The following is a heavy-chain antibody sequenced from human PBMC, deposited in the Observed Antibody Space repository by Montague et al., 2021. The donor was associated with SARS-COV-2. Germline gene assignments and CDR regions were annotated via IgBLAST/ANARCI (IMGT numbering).Heavy chain of an antibody. V-gene: IGHV4-34*01. CDR3: ARLGVGIVPSPILGLGPYYSCYYMDV. CDR2: ISQGGNT. J-gene: IGHJ6*03. CDR1: GGSFSPYY. D-gene: IGHD2-2*02. Sequence: SETLSLTCAVSGGSFSPYYWSWIRQPPGKGLEWIGEISQGGNTKYNPSLQSRVSISLDTSRNQFSLKVSSVTAADTAIYYCARLGVGIVPSPILGLGPYYSCYYMDVWGKGTTVTVSS.